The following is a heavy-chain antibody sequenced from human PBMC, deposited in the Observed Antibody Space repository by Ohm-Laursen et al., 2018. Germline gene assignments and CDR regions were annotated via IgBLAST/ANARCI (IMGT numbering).Heavy chain of an antibody. CDR3: ARVPWGGGVYYFDY. J-gene: IGHJ4*02. Sequence: PSDTLSLTCAVSGYSISSGYYWGWIRQPPGKGLEWIGSIYHSGSTLYNPSLKSRVTISVDTSKNQFSLKLGSVTAADTAVYYCARVPWGGGVYYFDYWGQGTLVTVSS. CDR2: IYHSGST. CDR1: GYSISSGYY. V-gene: IGHV4-38-2*01. D-gene: IGHD3-16*01.